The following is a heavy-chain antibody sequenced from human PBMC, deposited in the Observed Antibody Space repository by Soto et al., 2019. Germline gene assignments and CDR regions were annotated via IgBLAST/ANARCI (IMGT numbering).Heavy chain of an antibody. CDR2: IKQDGSEK. CDR1: GSIFRGYG. V-gene: IGHV3-7*01. D-gene: IGHD5-12*01. CDR3: ARDQNGYGSAGFDY. J-gene: IGHJ4*02. Sequence: GGSLRLSCAASGSIFRGYGMHWVRQAPGKGLEWVANIKQDGSEKYYVDSVKGRFTIPRDNAKNSLYLQMNSLRAEDTAVYYCARDQNGYGSAGFDYWGQGSLVTVSS.